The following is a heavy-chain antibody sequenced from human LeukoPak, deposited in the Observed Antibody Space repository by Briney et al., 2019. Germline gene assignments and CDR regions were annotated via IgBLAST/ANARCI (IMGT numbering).Heavy chain of an antibody. D-gene: IGHD5-12*01. CDR1: GFTFSNYA. J-gene: IGHJ4*02. CDR2: LSGGADRT. CDR3: AKDRLQVETAQFVD. V-gene: IGHV3-23*01. Sequence: GGSLRLSCAASGFTFSNYAMSRVRQTPGKGLEWVSSLSGGADRTYYADSVKGRFTISRDNSKNTLYLQMNSLRAEDAAVYYCAKDRLQVETAQFVDWGQGTLVTVSS.